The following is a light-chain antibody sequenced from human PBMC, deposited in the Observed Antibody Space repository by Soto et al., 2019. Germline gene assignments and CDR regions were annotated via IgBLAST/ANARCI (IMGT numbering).Light chain of an antibody. CDR3: QQSYSTPRT. CDR1: QSISSY. J-gene: IGKJ1*01. Sequence: DIQMTQSPSSLSASVGDTVTITCRASQSISSYLNWYQQKAGKVPKLLIYAASSLQSGVPLRFSGSGSGTDFTLTISSLQPEEFATYYCQQSYSTPRTFGQGTKVDIK. CDR2: AAS. V-gene: IGKV1-39*01.